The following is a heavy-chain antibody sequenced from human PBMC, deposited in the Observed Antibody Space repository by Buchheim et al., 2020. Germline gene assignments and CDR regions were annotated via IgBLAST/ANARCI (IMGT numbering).Heavy chain of an antibody. Sequence: EVHLVESGGGLVQPGGSLRLSCAASGFTFSNYEMNWVRQAPGKGLEWVSSISSSGGTIYYADSVKGRFTISRDNAQNSLYLQMNSLRAEDTAVYYCAGVGWGNYWGQGTL. CDR1: GFTFSNYE. CDR2: ISSSGGTI. J-gene: IGHJ4*02. V-gene: IGHV3-48*03. D-gene: IGHD3-16*01. CDR3: AGVGWGNY.